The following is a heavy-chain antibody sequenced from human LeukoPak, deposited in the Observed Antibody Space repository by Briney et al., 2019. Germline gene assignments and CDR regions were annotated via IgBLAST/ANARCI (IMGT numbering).Heavy chain of an antibody. Sequence: PGGSLRLSCAASGFTFSSYSMNWVRQAPGKGLEWVSSISSSSSYIYYADSVKGRFTISRDNAKNSLYLQMNSLRAEDTAVYYCASGFHYYYDSSGYSPFDYWGQGTLVAVSS. D-gene: IGHD3-22*01. V-gene: IGHV3-21*01. CDR3: ASGFHYYYDSSGYSPFDY. J-gene: IGHJ4*02. CDR2: ISSSSSYI. CDR1: GFTFSSYS.